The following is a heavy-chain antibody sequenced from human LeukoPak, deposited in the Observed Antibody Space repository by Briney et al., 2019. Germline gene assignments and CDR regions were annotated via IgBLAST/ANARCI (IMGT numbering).Heavy chain of an antibody. J-gene: IGHJ4*02. Sequence: SVKVSCKASGGTFSSYAISWVRQAPGQGLEWMGGIIPIFGTANYAQKFQGRVTITADESTSTAYMELSSLRSEDTAVYYCARGPLGLRLGELSFPSFDYWGQGTLVTVSS. CDR3: ARGPLGLRLGELSFPSFDY. V-gene: IGHV1-69*13. D-gene: IGHD3-16*02. CDR2: IIPIFGTA. CDR1: GGTFSSYA.